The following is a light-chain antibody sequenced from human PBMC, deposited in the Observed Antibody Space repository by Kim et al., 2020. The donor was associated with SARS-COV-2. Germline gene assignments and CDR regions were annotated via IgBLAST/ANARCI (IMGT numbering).Light chain of an antibody. Sequence: VTPGQTANITCSGDKLGDKYACWYQQKPGQSPVLVIYQDSKRPSGIPERFSGSNSGNTATLTISGTQAMDEADYYCQAWDSSTAVFGGGTQLTVL. J-gene: IGLJ3*02. CDR3: QAWDSSTAV. CDR1: KLGDKY. CDR2: QDS. V-gene: IGLV3-1*01.